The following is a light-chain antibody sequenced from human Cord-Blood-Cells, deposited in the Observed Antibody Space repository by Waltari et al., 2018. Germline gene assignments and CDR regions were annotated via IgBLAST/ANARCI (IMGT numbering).Light chain of an antibody. CDR2: SNN. V-gene: IGLV1-44*01. CDR1: SSNNGSTT. J-gene: IGLJ2*01. CDR3: AAWDDSLHGVV. Sequence: QSVLTQPPSASGTHGQRVTIPCSGSSSNNGSTTVNWYQQPPGTAPKIRIYSNNQRPSGVPIRFSGSKSGTAASLAISGLQSEDEADYYCAAWDDSLHGVVFGGGTKLTVL.